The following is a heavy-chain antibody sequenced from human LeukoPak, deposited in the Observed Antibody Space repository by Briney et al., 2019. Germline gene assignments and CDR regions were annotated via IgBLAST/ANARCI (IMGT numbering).Heavy chain of an antibody. CDR1: GFTFSNAW. J-gene: IGHJ4*02. Sequence: GGSLRLSCAASGFTFSNAWMSWDRQAPGKGLEWVGRIKSKTDYGTTDYAAPVKGRFTISRDDSKNTLYLQMNSLKTEDTAVYYCTTGMGYGTSWYFDYWGQGTLVTVSS. D-gene: IGHD6-13*01. CDR2: IKSKTDYGTT. V-gene: IGHV3-15*01. CDR3: TTGMGYGTSWYFDY.